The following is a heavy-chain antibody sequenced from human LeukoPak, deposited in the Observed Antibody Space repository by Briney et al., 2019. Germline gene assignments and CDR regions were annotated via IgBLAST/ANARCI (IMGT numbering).Heavy chain of an antibody. Sequence: PGGSLRLSCAASGFRFNTYWMHWVRQAPGEGLVWVSLISSDGSKALYADSVQGRFTISRDNSKNTLYLQMNSLRAEDTAVYYCAKDYGFGELSWGYYFDYWGQGTLVTVSS. CDR2: ISSDGSKA. V-gene: IGHV3-74*01. D-gene: IGHD3-10*01. J-gene: IGHJ4*02. CDR3: AKDYGFGELSWGYYFDY. CDR1: GFRFNTYW.